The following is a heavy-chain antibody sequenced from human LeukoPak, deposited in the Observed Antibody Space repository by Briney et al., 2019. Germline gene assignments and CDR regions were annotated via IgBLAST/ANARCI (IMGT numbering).Heavy chain of an antibody. CDR3: ARDATLYDSRAYYYLW. Sequence: SVKVSCKASGGTFSRYATSWVRQAPGQGLEWMGGIIPMFRTVNYAQKFQGRVTITADESTSTAYMELTSLRSEDTAVYYCARDATLYDSRAYYYLWWGQGTLVTVSS. CDR1: GGTFSRYA. J-gene: IGHJ4*02. V-gene: IGHV1-69*01. CDR2: IIPMFRTV. D-gene: IGHD3-22*01.